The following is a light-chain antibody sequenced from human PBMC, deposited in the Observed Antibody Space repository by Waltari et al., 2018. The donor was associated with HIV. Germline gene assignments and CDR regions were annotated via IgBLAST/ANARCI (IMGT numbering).Light chain of an antibody. J-gene: IGLJ2*01. V-gene: IGLV2-8*01. CDR1: GHAVGGYNY. CDR3: SSYAGSAVV. CDR2: DVT. Sequence: QSALTQPPSASGSPGQSVPISCTGTGHAVGGYNYVSWYQLHPGKAPKLLIYDVTKRPSGVPDRFSGSKSGNTASLTVSGLQGDDEADYYCSSYAGSAVVFGGGTKLTVL.